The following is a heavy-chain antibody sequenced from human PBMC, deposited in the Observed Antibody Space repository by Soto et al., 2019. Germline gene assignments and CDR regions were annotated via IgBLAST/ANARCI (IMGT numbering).Heavy chain of an antibody. Sequence: QVQLVQSGAEVKKPGSSVKVSCKASGGTFSSYTISWVRQAPGQGLEWMGRIIPILGIANYAQKFQGRVTITADKTTSTAYMELSSLRSEDTAVYYCAREASSCWYFDYWGQGTLVTVSS. V-gene: IGHV1-69*08. J-gene: IGHJ4*02. CDR3: AREASSCWYFDY. CDR2: IIPILGIA. D-gene: IGHD6-13*01. CDR1: GGTFSSYT.